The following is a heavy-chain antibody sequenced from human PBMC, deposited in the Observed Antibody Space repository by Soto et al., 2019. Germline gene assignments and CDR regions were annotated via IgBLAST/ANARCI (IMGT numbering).Heavy chain of an antibody. Sequence: GGSLRLSCAASGFTFSSYAMSWVRQAPGKGLEWVSAISGSGGSTYYADSVKGRFTISRDNSKNTLYLQMNSLRAEDTAVYYCANAAPGQLHYYYGMDVWGQGTTVTVSS. V-gene: IGHV3-23*01. CDR1: GFTFSSYA. J-gene: IGHJ6*02. CDR2: ISGSGGST. CDR3: ANAAPGQLHYYYGMDV. D-gene: IGHD6-6*01.